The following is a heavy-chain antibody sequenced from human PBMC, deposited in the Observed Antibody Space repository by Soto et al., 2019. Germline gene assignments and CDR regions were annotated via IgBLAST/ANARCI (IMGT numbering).Heavy chain of an antibody. D-gene: IGHD3-16*01. CDR1: GYTFNFYG. Sequence: QVQLVQSGAEVKKPGASVKVSCKASGYTFNFYGITWVRQAPGQGLEWMGWISGFNGNTNYAADLQGRVTMTTDTSTSTAYMELRGLRSDDTAVYYCARIGVSSGHESPDFDSLGQGTLVTVSS. CDR3: ARIGVSSGHESPDFDS. J-gene: IGHJ4*02. V-gene: IGHV1-18*01. CDR2: ISGFNGNT.